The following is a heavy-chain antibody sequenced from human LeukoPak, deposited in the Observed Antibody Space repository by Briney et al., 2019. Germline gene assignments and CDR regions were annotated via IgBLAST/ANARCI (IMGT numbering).Heavy chain of an antibody. D-gene: IGHD3-3*01. CDR1: GGAISSYY. Sequence: SETLSLTCTVSGGAISSYYGSWIRQPPGKGLEWIGYIYYSGSTNYHPSLKSRVTMSVDTSKNQFSLKLSSVTAADTALYYCARGLRFLEWSHDAFDIWGQGTTVTVSS. CDR3: ARGLRFLEWSHDAFDI. V-gene: IGHV4-59*01. CDR2: IYYSGST. J-gene: IGHJ3*02.